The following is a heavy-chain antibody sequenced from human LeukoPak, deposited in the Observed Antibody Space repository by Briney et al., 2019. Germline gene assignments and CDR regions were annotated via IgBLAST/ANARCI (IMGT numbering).Heavy chain of an antibody. V-gene: IGHV3-33*01. CDR1: GFTFSSYG. Sequence: GGSLRLPREASGFTFSSYGMHWVRQAPGKGLEWVAVIWYDGSKKYYGDSVKGRFTISRDNSKNTLYLQMNSLRGEDTAIYYCARDLAARHFDYWSQGTLVTVSS. CDR2: IWYDGSKK. CDR3: ARDLAARHFDY. D-gene: IGHD6-6*01. J-gene: IGHJ4*02.